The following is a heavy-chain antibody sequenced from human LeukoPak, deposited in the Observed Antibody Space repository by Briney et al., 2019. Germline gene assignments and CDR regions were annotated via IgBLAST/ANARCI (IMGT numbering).Heavy chain of an antibody. D-gene: IGHD1-26*01. J-gene: IGHJ6*03. CDR2: INPNSGGT. CDR3: ARCGSPSPYYYYYYMDV. CDR1: GYTFTSYG. Sequence: GASVKVSCKASGYTFTSYGITWVRQAPGQGLEWMGWINPNSGGTNYAQKFQGRVTMTRDTSISTAYMELSRLRSDDTAVYYCARCGSPSPYYYYYYMDVWGKGTTVTVSS. V-gene: IGHV1-2*02.